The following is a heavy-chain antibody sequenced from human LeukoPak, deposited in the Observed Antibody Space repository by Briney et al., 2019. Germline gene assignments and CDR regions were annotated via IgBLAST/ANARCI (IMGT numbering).Heavy chain of an antibody. J-gene: IGHJ6*03. CDR2: INPNSGGT. CDR3: ARDSRKGIRYTYYMDV. Sequence: ASVKLSCKASGYTFTGYYMHWVRQAPGQGLERMGWINPNSGGTNYAQKFQGRVTMTRDTSISTAYMELSRLRSDDTAVYYCARDSRKGIRYTYYMDVWGKGTTVTVSS. V-gene: IGHV1-2*02. D-gene: IGHD3-9*01. CDR1: GYTFTGYY.